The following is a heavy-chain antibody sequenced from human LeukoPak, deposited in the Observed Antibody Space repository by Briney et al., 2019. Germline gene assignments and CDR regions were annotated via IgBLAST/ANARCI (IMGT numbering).Heavy chain of an antibody. V-gene: IGHV1-69*06. Sequence: SVKVSCKASGYTFTSYGISWVRQAPGQGLEWMGGIIPIFGTANYAQKFQGRVTITADKSTSTAYMELSSLRSEDTAVYYCASRTIYYYDSSGYSDYWGQGTLVTVSS. D-gene: IGHD3-22*01. CDR2: IIPIFGTA. CDR1: GYTFTSYG. CDR3: ASRTIYYYDSSGYSDY. J-gene: IGHJ4*02.